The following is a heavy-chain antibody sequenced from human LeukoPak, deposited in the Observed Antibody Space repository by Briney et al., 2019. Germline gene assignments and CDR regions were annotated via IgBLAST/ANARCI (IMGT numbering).Heavy chain of an antibody. J-gene: IGHJ4*02. CDR1: GFTFSNYA. Sequence: AGGSLRLSCKASGFTFSNYAMNWVRQAPGEGLEWVANIKQDGSEKYYVDSVKGRFTISRDNAKNSLFLQMNSLRVEDTAVYYCVRAMDYWGQGTLVTVSS. D-gene: IGHD2-2*01. V-gene: IGHV3-7*03. CDR3: VRAMDY. CDR2: IKQDGSEK.